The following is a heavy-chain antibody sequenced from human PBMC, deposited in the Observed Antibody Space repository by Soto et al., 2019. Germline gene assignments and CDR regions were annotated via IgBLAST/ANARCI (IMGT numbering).Heavy chain of an antibody. V-gene: IGHV4-4*02. J-gene: IGHJ4*02. CDR1: GDTISSSNW. CDR3: ARGHFYDSSGQYYFDY. CDR2: IYHSGST. D-gene: IGHD3-22*01. Sequence: QVQLQESGPGLVKPSGTLSLTCAVSGDTISSSNWWSWVRQPPGKGLEWIGEIYHSGSTNYNPSLKSRVTISVDKSKNQFSLKLTSVTAADTAVYYCARGHFYDSSGQYYFDYWGQGTLVTVSS.